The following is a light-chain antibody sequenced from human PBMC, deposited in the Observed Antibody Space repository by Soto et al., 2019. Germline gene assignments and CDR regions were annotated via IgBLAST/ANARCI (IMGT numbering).Light chain of an antibody. CDR2: AAS. J-gene: IGKJ1*01. Sequence: DIQMTQSPSSLSASVGDRVTITCRASQDIADYLAWYQQKPGQVPNLLIYAASTLQSGVPSRLTGSGSGTDFTLTIPGLKPEDFATYYCQNYNRAPWTFGRGTKVEF. CDR3: QNYNRAPWT. V-gene: IGKV1-27*01. CDR1: QDIADY.